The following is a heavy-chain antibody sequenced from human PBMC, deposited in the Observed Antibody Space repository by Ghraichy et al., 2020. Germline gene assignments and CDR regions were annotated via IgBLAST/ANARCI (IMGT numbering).Heavy chain of an antibody. CDR1: GFTFSSYA. CDR2: ISGSGGST. CDR3: AKDSGSSGWDYLTYFDY. V-gene: IGHV3-23*01. Sequence: GGSLRLSCAASGFTFSSYAMSWVRQAPGKGLEWVSAISGSGGSTYYADSVKGRFTISRDNSKNTLYLQMNSLRAEDTAVYYCAKDSGSSGWDYLTYFDYWGQGTLVTVSS. J-gene: IGHJ4*02. D-gene: IGHD6-19*01.